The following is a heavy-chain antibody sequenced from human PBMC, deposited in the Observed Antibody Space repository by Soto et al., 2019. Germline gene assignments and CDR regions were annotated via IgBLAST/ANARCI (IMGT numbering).Heavy chain of an antibody. CDR3: ARADGGYYYMPCYFDL. Sequence: QVQLVHSGAEVKKPGSSVKVSCKASGGTFSSYTISWVRQAPGQGLEWMGRIIPILGIANYAQKFQGRVTITADKSTSTAYMELSSLSSEVTAVYYCARADGGYYYMPCYFDLWGRGTLVTVSS. V-gene: IGHV1-69*02. J-gene: IGHJ2*01. CDR1: GGTFSSYT. D-gene: IGHD5-12*01. CDR2: IIPILGIA.